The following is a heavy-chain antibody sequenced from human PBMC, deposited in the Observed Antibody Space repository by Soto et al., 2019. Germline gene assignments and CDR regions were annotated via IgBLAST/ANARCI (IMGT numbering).Heavy chain of an antibody. CDR2: VYWDDVK. CDR1: CFSLSSSGVG. J-gene: IGHJ4*02. V-gene: IGHV2-5*02. D-gene: IGHD3-3*01. Sequence: QITLKESGPTQMKPTQNLTLTCTISCFSLSSSGVGVAWIRQPPGKALEWLALVYWDDVKRYSPSLKTRITITKDTSKKEVVLTMTNIAPVDTATYYCAHMDTNIDVIGYEFWGQGILVTVAS. CDR3: AHMDTNIDVIGYEF.